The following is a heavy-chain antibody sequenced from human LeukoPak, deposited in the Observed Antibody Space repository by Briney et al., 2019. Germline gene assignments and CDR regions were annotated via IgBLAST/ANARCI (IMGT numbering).Heavy chain of an antibody. Sequence: GGSLRLSCAASGFTFSSYGMSWVRQAPGKGLEWVSAISGSGGSTYYADSVKGRFTISRDNSKNTLYLQMNSLRAEDTAVYYCAKSRSSGSSSSNYWGQGTLVTVSS. CDR1: GFTFSSYG. V-gene: IGHV3-23*01. D-gene: IGHD6-13*01. J-gene: IGHJ4*02. CDR3: AKSRSSGSSSSNY. CDR2: ISGSGGST.